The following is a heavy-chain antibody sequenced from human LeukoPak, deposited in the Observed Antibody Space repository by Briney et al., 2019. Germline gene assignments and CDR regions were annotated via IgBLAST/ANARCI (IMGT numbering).Heavy chain of an antibody. J-gene: IGHJ4*02. Sequence: PGGSLRLSCAASGFTFSSYWMSWVRQAPGKGLEWVANIKQDGSEKYYVDSVKGRFTISRDNAKNSLYLQMNSLRAADTAVYYCARRGGDIVATISLFGFDYWGQGTLVTVSS. V-gene: IGHV3-7*01. D-gene: IGHD5-12*01. CDR1: GFTFSSYW. CDR3: ARRGGDIVATISLFGFDY. CDR2: IKQDGSEK.